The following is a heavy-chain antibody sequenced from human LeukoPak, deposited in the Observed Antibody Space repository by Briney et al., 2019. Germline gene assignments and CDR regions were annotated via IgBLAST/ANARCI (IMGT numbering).Heavy chain of an antibody. CDR2: IIPIFGTA. Sequence: GASVKVSRKASGGTFSSYAISWVRQAPGQGLEWMGGIIPIFGTANYAQKFQGRVTITADESTSTAYMELSSLRSEDTAVYYCATGRLRFLEWLLPNVLRYFDWLSSPDYWGQGTLVTVSS. CDR1: GGTFSSYA. J-gene: IGHJ4*02. V-gene: IGHV1-69*13. CDR3: ATGRLRFLEWLLPNVLRYFDWLSSPDY. D-gene: IGHD3-9*01.